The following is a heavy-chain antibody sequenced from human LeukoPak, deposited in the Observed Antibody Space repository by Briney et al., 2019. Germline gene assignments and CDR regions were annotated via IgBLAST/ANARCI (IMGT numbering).Heavy chain of an antibody. Sequence: ASVKVSCKASGGTFSSYAISWVRQAPGQGLEWVGGIIPIFGTANYAQKFQGRVTITADESTSTAYMELSSLRSEDTAVYYCARSDIVVVVAATGLGTNFDYWGQGTLVTVSS. CDR3: ARSDIVVVVAATGLGTNFDY. V-gene: IGHV1-69*13. CDR2: IIPIFGTA. CDR1: GGTFSSYA. J-gene: IGHJ4*02. D-gene: IGHD2-15*01.